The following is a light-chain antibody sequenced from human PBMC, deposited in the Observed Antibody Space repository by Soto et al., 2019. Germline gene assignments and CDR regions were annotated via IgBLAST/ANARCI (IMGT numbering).Light chain of an antibody. CDR1: QSISSY. V-gene: IGKV1-5*03. CDR2: KAS. Sequence: DIQMTQSPSSLSASVGDSITCRASQSISSYLNWYQQKPGKAPKLLIYKASSLESGVPSRFSGSGSGTEFTLTISSLQPDDFATYYCQQYNSYWTFGQGTKVEIK. CDR3: QQYNSYWT. J-gene: IGKJ1*01.